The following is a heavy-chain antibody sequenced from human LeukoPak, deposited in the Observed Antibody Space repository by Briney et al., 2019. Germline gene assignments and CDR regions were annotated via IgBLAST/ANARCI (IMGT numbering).Heavy chain of an antibody. Sequence: GASVKVSCKASGYTFTSYDINWVRQAPGQGLEWMGGIIPIFGTANYAQKFQGRVTITTDESTSTAYMELSSLRSEDTAVYYCASGGGYYYAPWGQGTLVTVSS. CDR2: IIPIFGTA. J-gene: IGHJ5*02. CDR3: ASGGGYYYAP. CDR1: GYTFTSYD. D-gene: IGHD3-10*01. V-gene: IGHV1-69*05.